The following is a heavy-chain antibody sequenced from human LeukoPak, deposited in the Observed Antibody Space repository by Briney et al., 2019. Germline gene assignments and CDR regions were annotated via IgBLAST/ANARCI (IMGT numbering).Heavy chain of an antibody. CDR2: ISYIGST. V-gene: IGHV4-59*01. CDR1: GGSISDYY. Sequence: RPSETLSLTCTVSGGSISDYYWSWIRQPPGKGLEWIGYISYIGSTKYNPSLKSRVTISEDTSKKQLSLKLSSVTAADTAVYYCAGSYHYYMDVRGKGTTVTVSS. J-gene: IGHJ6*03. CDR3: AGSYHYYMDV.